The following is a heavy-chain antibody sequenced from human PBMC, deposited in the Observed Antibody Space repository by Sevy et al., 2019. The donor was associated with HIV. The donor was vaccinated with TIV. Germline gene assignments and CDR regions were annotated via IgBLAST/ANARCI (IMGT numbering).Heavy chain of an antibody. D-gene: IGHD1-1*01. J-gene: IGHJ3*02. CDR2: ISGSGGST. Sequence: GGSLRLSCAASGFTFSSYAMSWVRQAPGKGLEWVSRISGSGGSTYYADSVKGRLTISRDNSKNTRYFQMNSLRAEDTARYYGAKPTPFDTGRTGFDIWGQGTRVTVS. CDR3: AKPTPFDTGRTGFDI. CDR1: GFTFSSYA. V-gene: IGHV3-23*01.